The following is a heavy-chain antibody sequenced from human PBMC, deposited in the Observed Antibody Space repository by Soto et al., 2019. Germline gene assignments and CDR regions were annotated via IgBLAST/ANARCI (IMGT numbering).Heavy chain of an antibody. CDR1: GFTFSNAW. CDR3: TTDRADDSSGFPTYYFDY. CDR2: IKSKTDGGTT. Sequence: EVQLVESGGGLVKPGGSLRLSCAASGFTFSNAWMSWVRQAPGKGLEWVGRIKSKTDGGTTDYAAPVKGRFTISRDDSKNTLYLQMNSLKTEDTAVYYCTTDRADDSSGFPTYYFDYWGQGTLVTVSS. J-gene: IGHJ4*02. V-gene: IGHV3-15*01. D-gene: IGHD3-22*01.